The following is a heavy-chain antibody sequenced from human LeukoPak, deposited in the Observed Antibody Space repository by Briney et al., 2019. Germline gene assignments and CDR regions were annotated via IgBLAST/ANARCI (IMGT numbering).Heavy chain of an antibody. Sequence: QPGGSLRLSCAASGFTFSSYSMNWVRQAPGKGLEWVSYISSSGSIIYYADSMKGRFTISRDNAKNSLYLQMNSLRAEDTAIYYCARRSVVAPRGFDYWGQGTLVTVSP. J-gene: IGHJ4*02. CDR3: ARRSVVAPRGFDY. D-gene: IGHD2-2*01. CDR1: GFTFSSYS. V-gene: IGHV3-48*04. CDR2: ISSSGSII.